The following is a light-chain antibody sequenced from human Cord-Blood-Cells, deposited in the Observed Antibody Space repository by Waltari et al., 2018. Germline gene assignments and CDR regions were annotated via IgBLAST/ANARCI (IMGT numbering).Light chain of an antibody. CDR3: AAWDDSLNGPV. CDR2: YDD. V-gene: IGLV1-36*01. CDR1: SPNIGNNA. Sequence: QSGLTQPPSVSEAPRPRVTISCSGSSPNIGNNALNVYQQLPVKAPKLLIYYDDLLPSGVSDRFSGSKSGTSASLAISGLQSEDEAYYYCAAWDDSLNGPVFGGGTKLTVL. J-gene: IGLJ3*02.